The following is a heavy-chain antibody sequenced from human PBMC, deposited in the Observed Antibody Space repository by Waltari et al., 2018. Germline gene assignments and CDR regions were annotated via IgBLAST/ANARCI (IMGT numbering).Heavy chain of an antibody. CDR1: GGTFSSYA. CDR2: VIPIFGTA. CDR3: ARDLWFGELTWFDP. D-gene: IGHD3-10*01. V-gene: IGHV1-69*01. J-gene: IGHJ5*02. Sequence: QVQLVQSGAVVKKPGSSVKVSCKASGGTFSSYAISWVRQAPGQGLEWMGGVIPIFGTANYAQRFQGRVTITADESTSTAYMELSSLRSEDTAVYYCARDLWFGELTWFDPWGQGTLVTVSS.